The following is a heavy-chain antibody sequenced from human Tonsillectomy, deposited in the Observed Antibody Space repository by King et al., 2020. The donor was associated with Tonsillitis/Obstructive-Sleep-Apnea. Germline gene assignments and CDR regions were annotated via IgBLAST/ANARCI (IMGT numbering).Heavy chain of an antibody. CDR2: IDWDGDK. D-gene: IGHD3-22*01. V-gene: IGHV2-70*11. CDR1: GFSLTTSGLS. J-gene: IGHJ4*02. Sequence: VTLKESGPALMKPTQTLTLTCTFSGFSLTTSGLSVNWIRQPPGKALEWLARIDWDGDKYYSTSLRTRLTISKDTSKNQVVLTMTNIDPVDTATYYCARIKWSSGCRLDYRGLGSLVTVPS. CDR3: ARIKWSSGCRLDY.